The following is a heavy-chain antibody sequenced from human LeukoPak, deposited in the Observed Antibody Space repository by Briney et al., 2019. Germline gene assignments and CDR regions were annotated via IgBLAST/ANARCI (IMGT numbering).Heavy chain of an antibody. D-gene: IGHD3-22*01. CDR2: IYHSGST. V-gene: IGHV4-30-2*01. CDR3: ARGSITMIVA. CDR1: GGSISSGGYY. J-gene: IGHJ4*02. Sequence: SQTLSLTCTVSGGSISSGGYYWSWIRQPPGKGLEWIGYIYHSGSTYYSPSLKSRVTISVDRSKNQFSLKLSSVTAADTAVYYCARGSITMIVAWGQGTLVTVSS.